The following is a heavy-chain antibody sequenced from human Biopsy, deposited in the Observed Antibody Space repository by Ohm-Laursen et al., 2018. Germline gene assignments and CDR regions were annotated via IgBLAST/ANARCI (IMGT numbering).Heavy chain of an antibody. CDR1: GGTFSNYA. V-gene: IGHV1-69*10. CDR2: IIAVSGVV. CDR3: AAPFQYYDSWGGYPPFDH. J-gene: IGHJ4*02. D-gene: IGHD3-3*01. Sequence: SVKVSCEPSGGTFSNYAISCGRQAPGAGLGWMGGIIAVSGVVNYAPKFPGRVSITADKSTTTAYMELSNLKSEATAVYYCAAPFQYYDSWGGYPPFDHWGQGTLVTVSS.